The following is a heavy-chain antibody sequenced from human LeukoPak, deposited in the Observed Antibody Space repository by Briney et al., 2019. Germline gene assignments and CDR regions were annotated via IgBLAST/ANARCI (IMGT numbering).Heavy chain of an antibody. J-gene: IGHJ5*02. CDR3: ARASGIALAVNWFDP. D-gene: IGHD6-19*01. V-gene: IGHV1-18*01. CDR1: GYTFTSYG. CDR2: ISAYNGNT. Sequence: GASVKVSCKASGYTFTSYGISWVRQAPGQGLEWMGWISAYNGNTNYAQKLQGRVTMTTDTSTSTAYMELRSLRSDDTAVYYCARASGIALAVNWFDPWGQGTLVTVSS.